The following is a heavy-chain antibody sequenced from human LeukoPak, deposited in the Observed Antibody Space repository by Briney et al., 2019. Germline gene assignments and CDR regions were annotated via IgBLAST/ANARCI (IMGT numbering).Heavy chain of an antibody. CDR1: GFTFDDYG. CDR2: INWNGGST. D-gene: IGHD3-10*01. J-gene: IGHJ6*02. CDR3: ARDKGYGSGRYFYYYGMDV. V-gene: IGHV3-20*01. Sequence: GGSLRLSCAASGFTFDDYGMSWVRQAPGKGLEWVSGINWNGGSTGYADSVKGRFTISRDNAKNSLYLQMNSPRSEDTALYHCARDKGYGSGRYFYYYGMDVWGQGTTVTVSS.